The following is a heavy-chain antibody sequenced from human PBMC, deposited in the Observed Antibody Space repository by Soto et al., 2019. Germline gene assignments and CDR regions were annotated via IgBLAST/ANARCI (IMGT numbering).Heavy chain of an antibody. Sequence: GASVKVSCKASGYTFTSYGISWGRQAPGQGLEWMGWISAYNGNTNYAQKLQGRVTMTTDTSTSTAYMELRSLRSDDTAVYYCARCPYSSSSPYYYYYGMDVWGQGTTVTVSS. D-gene: IGHD6-6*01. V-gene: IGHV1-18*01. CDR3: ARCPYSSSSPYYYYYGMDV. CDR2: ISAYNGNT. J-gene: IGHJ6*02. CDR1: GYTFTSYG.